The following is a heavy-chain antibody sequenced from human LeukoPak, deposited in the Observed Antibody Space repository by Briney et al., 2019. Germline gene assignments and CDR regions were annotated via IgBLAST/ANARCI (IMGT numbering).Heavy chain of an antibody. D-gene: IGHD3-10*01. J-gene: IGHJ4*02. CDR3: ARDRKTMYYYGSGSYPH. V-gene: IGHV1-46*01. CDR2: INPSGGST. Sequence: ASVKVSCKASGYTFTSYYMHWVRQAPGQGLEWMGIINPSGGSTSYAQKFQGRVTMTRDTSTSTAYMELSSLRSEDTAVYYCARDRKTMYYYGSGSYPHWGQGTLVTVSS. CDR1: GYTFTSYY.